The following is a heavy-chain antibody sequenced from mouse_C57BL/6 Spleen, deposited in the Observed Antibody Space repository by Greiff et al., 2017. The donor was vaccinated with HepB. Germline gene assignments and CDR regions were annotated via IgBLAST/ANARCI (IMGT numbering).Heavy chain of an antibody. CDR1: GFSFNTYA. D-gene: IGHD1-1*01. J-gene: IGHJ1*03. Sequence: EVKLVESGGGLVQPKGSLKLSCAASGFSFNTYAMNWVRQAPGKGLEWVARIRSKSNNYATYYADSVKDRFTISRDDSESMLYLQMNNLKTEDTAMYYCVGVYYYGSSYEGYFDVWGTGTTVTVSS. V-gene: IGHV10-1*01. CDR3: VGVYYYGSSYEGYFDV. CDR2: IRSKSNNYAT.